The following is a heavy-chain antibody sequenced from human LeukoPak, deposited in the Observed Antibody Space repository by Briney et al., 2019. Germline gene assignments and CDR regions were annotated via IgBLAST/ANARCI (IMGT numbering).Heavy chain of an antibody. D-gene: IGHD5-24*01. V-gene: IGHV3-7*04. Sequence: GGSLRLSRVASGFPFSSYWMTWVRQAPGKGLEWVANIKQDGSKKSYVDSVKGRFTISRDNAKNSLYLQMNSLRAEDTAIYYCTRVGYIDEGIDYWGQGTLVTVSS. CDR1: GFPFSSYW. CDR2: IKQDGSKK. CDR3: TRVGYIDEGIDY. J-gene: IGHJ4*02.